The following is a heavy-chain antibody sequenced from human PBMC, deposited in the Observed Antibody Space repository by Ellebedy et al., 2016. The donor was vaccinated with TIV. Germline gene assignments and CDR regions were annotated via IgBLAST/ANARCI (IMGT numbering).Heavy chain of an antibody. Sequence: GGSLRLXCAASGFKVNGDYMSWVRQSPGKGLEWVAVLYTGGGTFYGDSVKGRFTVSRDNGKNTLYLQMNSLRGEDTAIYYCASGFRHYGAYDIWGQGTMVTVSS. CDR3: ASGFRHYGAYDI. V-gene: IGHV3-53*01. D-gene: IGHD3-16*01. CDR2: LYTGGGT. CDR1: GFKVNGDY. J-gene: IGHJ3*02.